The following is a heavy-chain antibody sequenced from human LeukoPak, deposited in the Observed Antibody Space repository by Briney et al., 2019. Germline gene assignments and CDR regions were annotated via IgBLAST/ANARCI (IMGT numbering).Heavy chain of an antibody. CDR3: ARDLLGGRQYDY. D-gene: IGHD3-10*01. J-gene: IGHJ4*02. CDR2: ISGSSSYI. Sequence: GGSLRLSCAASGFTFSSYSMTWVRQAPGKGLEWVSSISGSSSYIYYGDSVKGRFTISRDNAKNSLYLQMNSLRAEDTAVYYCARDLLGGRQYDYWGQGTLVTVSS. CDR1: GFTFSSYS. V-gene: IGHV3-21*06.